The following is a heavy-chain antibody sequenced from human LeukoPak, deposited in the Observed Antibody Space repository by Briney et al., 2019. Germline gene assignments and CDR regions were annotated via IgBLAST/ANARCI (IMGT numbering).Heavy chain of an antibody. Sequence: SETLSLTCTVSGGSISSSTYFWGWIRQPPGKGLEWIGSIFNSGTTYYNPSLESRVTISVDTSKNQFSLNLSSVTAADTAVYYCAREPGYCSGGSCYGGWFDPWGQGTLVTVSS. V-gene: IGHV4-39*07. CDR3: AREPGYCSGGSCYGGWFDP. CDR2: IFNSGTT. D-gene: IGHD2-15*01. J-gene: IGHJ5*02. CDR1: GGSISSSTYF.